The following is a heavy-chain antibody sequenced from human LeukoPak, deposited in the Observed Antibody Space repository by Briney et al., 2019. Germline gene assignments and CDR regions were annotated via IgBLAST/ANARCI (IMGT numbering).Heavy chain of an antibody. V-gene: IGHV3-7*01. CDR2: IKQDGSEK. Sequence: GGSLRLSCAASGFTFSSYWMSWVRQAPGKGLEWVANIKQDGSEKYYVDSVKGRFTISRDNAKNSLYLQMNSLGAEDTAVYYCARAHPGIAASRGNGWGAFDIWGQGTMVTVSS. CDR1: GFTFSSYW. CDR3: ARAHPGIAASRGNGWGAFDI. J-gene: IGHJ3*02. D-gene: IGHD6-13*01.